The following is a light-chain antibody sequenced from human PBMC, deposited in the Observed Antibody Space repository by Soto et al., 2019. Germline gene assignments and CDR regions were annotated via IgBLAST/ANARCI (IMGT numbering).Light chain of an antibody. Sequence: EIVLTQSPATLSLSPGERATLSCRASQSFSNYLAWYQQKPGQAPLLLIYESSTRAIGIPPRFSGSGSGTDFTSAIRSLQPEDFAVYYCQQRSNWPPTFGKGTRLDIK. CDR3: QQRSNWPPT. CDR1: QSFSNY. V-gene: IGKV3-11*01. J-gene: IGKJ5*01. CDR2: ESS.